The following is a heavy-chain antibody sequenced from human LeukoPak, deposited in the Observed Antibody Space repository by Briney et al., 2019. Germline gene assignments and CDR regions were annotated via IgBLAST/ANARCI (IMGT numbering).Heavy chain of an antibody. CDR1: GGSVSTMNW. CDR2: INHSGST. J-gene: IGHJ5*02. Sequence: PSGTLSLTCGVSGGSVSTMNWWSWVRQPPGKGLEWIGEINHSGSTNYNPSLKSRVTISVDTSKNQFSLKLSSVTAADTAVYYCARGVGRGYYTRNWFDPWGQGTLVTVSS. D-gene: IGHD3-3*01. CDR3: ARGVGRGYYTRNWFDP. V-gene: IGHV4-4*02.